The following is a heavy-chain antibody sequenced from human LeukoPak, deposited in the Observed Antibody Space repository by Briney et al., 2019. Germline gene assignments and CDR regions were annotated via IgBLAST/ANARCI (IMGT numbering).Heavy chain of an antibody. D-gene: IGHD5-18*01. CDR3: ASSGEGIQLWPWLDL. CDR1: GFTFSSYS. CDR2: ISSSSSYI. V-gene: IGHV3-21*01. J-gene: IGHJ2*01. Sequence: GGSLRLSCAASGFTFSSYSMNWVRQAPGKGLEWVSSISSSSSYIYYADSVKGRFTTSRDNAKNSLYLQMNSLRAEDTAVYYCASSGEGIQLWPWLDLWGRGTLVTVSS.